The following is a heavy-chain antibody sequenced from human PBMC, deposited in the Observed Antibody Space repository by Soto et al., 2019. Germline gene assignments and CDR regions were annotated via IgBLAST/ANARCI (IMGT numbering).Heavy chain of an antibody. D-gene: IGHD2-2*01. V-gene: IGHV1-46*01. CDR3: ARTIVVVPAAVNWFDP. CDR1: GYTFTSYY. J-gene: IGHJ5*02. Sequence: ASVKVSCKASGYTFTSYYMHWVRQAPGQGLEWMGIINPSGGSTSYAQKFQGRVTISVDTSKNQFSLKLSSVTAADTAVYYCARTIVVVPAAVNWFDPWGQGTLVTVSS. CDR2: INPSGGST.